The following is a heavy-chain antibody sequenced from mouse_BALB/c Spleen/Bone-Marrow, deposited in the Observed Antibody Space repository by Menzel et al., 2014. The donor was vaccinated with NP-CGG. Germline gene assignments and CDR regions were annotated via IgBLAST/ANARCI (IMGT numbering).Heavy chain of an antibody. CDR1: GYTFSNCW. D-gene: IGHD1-1*01. Sequence: VKLMESGAELMKPGASVKISCKATGYTFSNCWIDWVKQRPGHGLEWIGEILPGSGTANYNEKFKGKATFTADTSSNTAYMQLSSLTSEDSALYYCARASVVPYYFDFWGQGTTLTVSS. V-gene: IGHV1-9*01. CDR3: ARASVVPYYFDF. CDR2: ILPGSGTA. J-gene: IGHJ2*01.